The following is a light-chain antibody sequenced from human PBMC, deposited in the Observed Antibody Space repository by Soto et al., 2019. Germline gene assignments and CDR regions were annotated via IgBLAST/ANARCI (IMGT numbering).Light chain of an antibody. CDR3: VLYMGSGIWV. CDR1: SGSVSTSYY. CDR2: STN. V-gene: IGLV8-61*01. J-gene: IGLJ3*02. Sequence: QTVVTQEPSFSVSPGGTVTLTCGLSSGSVSTSYYPSWYQQTPGQAPRPLIYSTNTRSSGVPDRFSGSILGNKAALTITGAQADDESDYYCVLYMGSGIWVFGRGTKLTVL.